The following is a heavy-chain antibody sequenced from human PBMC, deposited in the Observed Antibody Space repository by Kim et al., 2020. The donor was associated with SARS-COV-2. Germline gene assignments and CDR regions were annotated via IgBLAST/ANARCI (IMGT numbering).Heavy chain of an antibody. J-gene: IGHJ3*02. CDR1: GFNFGDFY. Sequence: GGSLRLSCAASGFNFGDFYMNWIRQAPGRGLEWISYTSGSGSHTDYADSVKGRFTISRDNRNNLLYLHMNSLRVEDTALYYCVREINVHDTFDMWGQGTMVTVSS. V-gene: IGHV3-11*05. CDR2: TSGSGSHT. CDR3: VREINVHDTFDM.